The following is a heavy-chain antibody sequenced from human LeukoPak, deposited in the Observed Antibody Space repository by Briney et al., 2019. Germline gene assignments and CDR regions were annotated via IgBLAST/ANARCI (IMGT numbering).Heavy chain of an antibody. CDR2: IYYSGST. D-gene: IGHD1-1*01. J-gene: IGHJ6*02. Sequence: SETLSLTCTVSGGSISSYYWGWLRQPPGKGLEWIGSIYYSGSTYYNPSLKSRVTISVDTSKNQFSLKLSSVTAADTAVYYCARGNNPIYYYYYGMDVWGQGTTVTVSS. V-gene: IGHV4-39*07. CDR1: GGSISSYY. CDR3: ARGNNPIYYYYYGMDV.